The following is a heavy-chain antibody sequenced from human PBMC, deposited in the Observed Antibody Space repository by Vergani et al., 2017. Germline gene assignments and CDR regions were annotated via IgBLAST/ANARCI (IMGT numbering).Heavy chain of an antibody. Sequence: QVQLQESGPGLVKPSETLSLTCTVSGGSVSSGSYYWSWIRQPPGKGLEWIGYIYYSGSTNYNPSLKSRVTISVDTSKNQFSLKLNSVTAADTAVYYCARQGYSYGHDYWGQGTLVTVSS. V-gene: IGHV4-61*01. CDR2: IYYSGST. J-gene: IGHJ4*02. CDR3: ARQGYSYGHDY. CDR1: GGSVSSGSYY. D-gene: IGHD5-18*01.